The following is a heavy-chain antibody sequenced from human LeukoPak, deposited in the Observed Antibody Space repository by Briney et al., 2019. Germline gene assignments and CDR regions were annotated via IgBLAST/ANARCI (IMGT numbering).Heavy chain of an antibody. CDR3: ARGVYVPFDY. D-gene: IGHD3-16*01. J-gene: IGHJ4*02. Sequence: SETLSLICTVSGGSINSNSYCWGWIRQPPGKGLEWIGTFFYSGSTYYNPALKSRVTISLDTSKNQFSLKLNSVTAADTAVYYCARGVYVPFDYWGQGTLVTVSS. CDR2: FFYSGST. V-gene: IGHV4-39*07. CDR1: GGSINSNSYC.